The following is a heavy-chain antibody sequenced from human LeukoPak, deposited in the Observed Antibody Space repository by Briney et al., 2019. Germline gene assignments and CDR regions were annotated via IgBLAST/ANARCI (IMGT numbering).Heavy chain of an antibody. CDR1: GFVFSRNG. V-gene: IGHV3-7*01. Sequence: PGGSLRLACVASGFVFSRNGMHWVRQAPGKGLEWVASIKQDGNVKYYVDSVKGRFTISRDNAKNSLYLQMNSLRAEDTAVYYCARPAYCGGDCYFYFDYWGKGTLVTVSS. CDR2: IKQDGNVK. CDR3: ARPAYCGGDCYFYFDY. J-gene: IGHJ4*02. D-gene: IGHD2-21*02.